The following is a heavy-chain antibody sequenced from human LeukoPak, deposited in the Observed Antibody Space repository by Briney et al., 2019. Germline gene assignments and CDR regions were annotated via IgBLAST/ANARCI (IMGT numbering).Heavy chain of an antibody. CDR2: VNPNAGST. J-gene: IGHJ4*02. V-gene: IGHV1-46*01. CDR3: ARAYYYDSSGYYPGGDY. D-gene: IGHD3-22*01. Sequence: GASVKVSCKASGYTFSNYFMYWVRQAPGQGLEWMGMVNPNAGSTSYAQKFQGRVTMTRDTSTSTVYMELNRLRSEDTAAYYCARAYYYDSSGYYPGGDYWGQGTLVTVSS. CDR1: GYTFSNYF.